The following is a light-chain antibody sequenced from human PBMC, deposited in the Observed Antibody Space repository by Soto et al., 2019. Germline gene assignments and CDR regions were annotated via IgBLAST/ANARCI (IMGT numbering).Light chain of an antibody. J-gene: IGKJ1*01. CDR3: QHCGSVSWT. Sequence: EIVLTQSPGTLSLSPGERATLSCRASQSVSSSYLAWYQQKPGQAPRLLIYGASSRATGIPDRFSGSGSGTDFTLTISRLEPEDFAFYSCQHCGSVSWTFGQGTKVQIK. CDR1: QSVSSSY. CDR2: GAS. V-gene: IGKV3-20*01.